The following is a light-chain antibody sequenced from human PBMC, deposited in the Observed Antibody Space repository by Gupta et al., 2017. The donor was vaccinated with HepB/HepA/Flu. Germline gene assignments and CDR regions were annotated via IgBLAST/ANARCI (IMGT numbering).Light chain of an antibody. CDR2: DAS. J-gene: IGKJ4*01. Sequence: DIQMTQSPSSLSASVGDRVTITCRASQSISSFLNWYQHKSGKAPKLLIYDASSLQSGVPARFSGSGSGTDFTLPISSLQPEDFAAYYCQQSHTTPCTFGRGTKVEIK. V-gene: IGKV1-39*01. CDR3: QQSHTTPCT. CDR1: QSISSF.